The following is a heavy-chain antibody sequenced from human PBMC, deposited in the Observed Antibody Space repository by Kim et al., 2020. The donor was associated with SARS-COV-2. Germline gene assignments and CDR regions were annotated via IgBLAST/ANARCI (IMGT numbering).Heavy chain of an antibody. J-gene: IGHJ2*01. Sequence: DSVKGRFTISRDKSKNTLYLQMNSLRAEDTAVYYCARDGDWNYGNWYFDLWGRGTLVTVSS. CDR3: ARDGDWNYGNWYFDL. V-gene: IGHV3-53*01. D-gene: IGHD1-7*01.